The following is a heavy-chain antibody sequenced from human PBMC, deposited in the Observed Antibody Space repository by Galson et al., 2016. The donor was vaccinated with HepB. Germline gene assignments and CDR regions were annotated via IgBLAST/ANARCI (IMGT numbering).Heavy chain of an antibody. V-gene: IGHV3-33*01. CDR3: ARPISACRTSSCYFFEY. CDR2: IWHDGDNK. J-gene: IGHJ4*02. CDR1: GFTFNQYG. Sequence: SLRLSCAASGFTFNQYGMHWVRQAAGKGLEWVAVIWHDGDNKYYGDSVEGRFTISRDDSKSTLYLQMNGLTVDDTAVYYCARPISACRTSSCYFFEYWGQGSPVTVSS. D-gene: IGHD1-7*01.